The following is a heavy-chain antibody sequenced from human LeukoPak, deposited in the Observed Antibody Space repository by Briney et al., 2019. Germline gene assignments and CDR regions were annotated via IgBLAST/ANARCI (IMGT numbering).Heavy chain of an antibody. J-gene: IGHJ4*02. D-gene: IGHD6-19*01. CDR2: ISGSGSAT. Sequence: GGSLRLSCAASGFTFSGYSMTWVRQAPGEGLEWVSYISGSGSATSYAGSAEGRFTISRDNAKNSLYLQMNSLRDEDTAVYYCARDRIAVSGTGRYYFDYWGQGTLVAVSS. CDR3: ARDRIAVSGTGRYYFDY. CDR1: GFTFSGYS. V-gene: IGHV3-48*02.